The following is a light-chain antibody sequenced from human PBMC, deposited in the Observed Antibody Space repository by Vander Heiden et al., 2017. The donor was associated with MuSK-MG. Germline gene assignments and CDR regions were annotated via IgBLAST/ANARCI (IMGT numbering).Light chain of an antibody. CDR1: SSDVGTYDY. V-gene: IGLV2-14*01. Sequence: QSALTQPASVSGSPGQSITISCTGTSSDVGTYDYVSWYQQHPGNAPKLMIYEVSDRPSGVSPRLSGSKSGNTASLSISGLQAEDEADYYCTSGTTISTVVFGGGTKLTVL. J-gene: IGLJ3*02. CDR2: EVS. CDR3: TSGTTISTVV.